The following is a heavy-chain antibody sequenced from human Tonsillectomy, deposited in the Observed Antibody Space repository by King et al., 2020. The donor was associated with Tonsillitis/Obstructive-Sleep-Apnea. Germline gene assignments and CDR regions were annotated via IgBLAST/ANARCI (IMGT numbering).Heavy chain of an antibody. CDR2: ISTYNGNT. CDR1: GYTFTSYG. J-gene: IGHJ6*03. D-gene: IGHD6-6*01. V-gene: IGHV1-18*01. Sequence: VQLVQSGAEVKKPGASVKVSCKASGYTFTSYGISWLRQAPGQGLEWMGWISTYNGNTNYAQKFQGRVTMTTDTSTSTAYMELRSLRSDDTAVYYCARAYSSSSGLLDYYYMDVWGKGTTVTVSS. CDR3: ARAYSSSSGLLDYYYMDV.